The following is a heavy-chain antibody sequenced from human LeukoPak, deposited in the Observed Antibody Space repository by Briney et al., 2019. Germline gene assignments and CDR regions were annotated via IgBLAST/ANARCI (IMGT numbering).Heavy chain of an antibody. J-gene: IGHJ4*02. V-gene: IGHV4-39*01. CDR3: AARRTTPEIDY. CDR1: GSSITSNLYY. D-gene: IGHD4-11*01. Sequence: PSETLSLTCIVTGSSITSNLYYFVWIRQPPGKGLEWIGAIYYGGKTYYNPSLKSRVSISIDTSKNQFSLKLTSVTAPDTATYFCAARRTTPEIDYWGQGTLVAASS. CDR2: IYYGGKT.